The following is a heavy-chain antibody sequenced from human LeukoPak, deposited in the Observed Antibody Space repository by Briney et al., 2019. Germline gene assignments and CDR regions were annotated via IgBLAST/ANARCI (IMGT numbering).Heavy chain of an antibody. CDR3: ARSPPKNDY. J-gene: IGHJ4*02. CDR2: ISSSSSII. CDR1: GFTFSSYS. Sequence: GGSLRLSCAASGFTFSSYSMNWVRQAPGKGLEWISYISSSSSIIYYAGSVKGRFTTSRDNAKSSLYLQMNSLRDEDTAEYYCARSPPKNDYWGQGALVTVSS. V-gene: IGHV3-48*02.